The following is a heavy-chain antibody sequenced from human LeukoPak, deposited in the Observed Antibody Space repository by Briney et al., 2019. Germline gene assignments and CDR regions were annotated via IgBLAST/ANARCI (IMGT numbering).Heavy chain of an antibody. D-gene: IGHD1-14*01. J-gene: IGHJ4*02. V-gene: IGHV4-39*01. Sequence: SETLSLTCTVSGGSISSSSYYWGWIRQPPGKGLEWIGSTYYSGSTYYNPSLKSRVTISVDTSKNQFSLKLSSVTAADTAVYYCARHKNQAYFDYWGQGTLVTVSS. CDR3: ARHKNQAYFDY. CDR2: TYYSGST. CDR1: GGSISSSSYY.